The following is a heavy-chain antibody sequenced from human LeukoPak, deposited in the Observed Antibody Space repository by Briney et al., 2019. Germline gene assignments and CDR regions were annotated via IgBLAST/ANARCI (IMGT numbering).Heavy chain of an antibody. CDR3: ATSHDVKTAPYDL. V-gene: IGHV4-4*09. Sequence: SETLSLTCTVSGGSISSYYWSWVRQSPGKGLEWIGYIFASGWTDYNPSLKSRVTMSVDTSKNQLSMELRFLTAADTAVYYCATSHDVKTAPYDLWGQGTLVTVSS. J-gene: IGHJ5*02. D-gene: IGHD2-21*01. CDR2: IFASGWT. CDR1: GGSISSYY.